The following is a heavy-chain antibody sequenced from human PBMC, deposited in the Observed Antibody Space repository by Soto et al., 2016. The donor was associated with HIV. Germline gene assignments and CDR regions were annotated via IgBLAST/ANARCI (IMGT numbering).Heavy chain of an antibody. CDR1: GYSFTSYG. CDR3: ARDPPGGFGTFGGYTDV. J-gene: IGHJ6*03. Sequence: QVQLVQSGAEVKEPGASVKVSCKASGYSFTSYGISWVRQAPGQGLEWMGWVSAYNGNTNYAQKLQGRVTMTTDTSTSTAYMELRSLTSDDTAVYYCARDPPGGFGTFGGYTDVWGEGTTVIVSS. V-gene: IGHV1-18*01. D-gene: IGHD3-16*01. CDR2: VSAYNGNT.